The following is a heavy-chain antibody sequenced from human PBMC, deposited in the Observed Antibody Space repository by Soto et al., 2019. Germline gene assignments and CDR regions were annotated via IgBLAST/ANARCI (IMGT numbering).Heavy chain of an antibody. CDR2: LIPIFGAA. CDR1: GGTFTNYV. V-gene: IGHV1-69*01. J-gene: IGHJ5*02. CDR3: ARGRSSPNFDP. D-gene: IGHD6-6*01. Sequence: QVQLVQSGAEVRKPGSSVKVSCKISGGTFTNYVISWLRKAPGQGLEWMGGLIPIFGAANLAQKFQGRVTITADESTSTVNMELSSLTSEDTAVYYCARGRSSPNFDPWGQGTLVTVSS.